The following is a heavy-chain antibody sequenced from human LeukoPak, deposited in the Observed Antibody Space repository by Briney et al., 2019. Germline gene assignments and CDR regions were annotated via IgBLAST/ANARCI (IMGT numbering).Heavy chain of an antibody. CDR2: ISRTGNTI. Sequence: AGSLRLSCAASGFTISSYGMNWIRQAPGKGLERISYISRTGNTIYYADSVKGRFTISRDNVKSSMYLQMNSLRDEDTAVYYCARMAPYYYETSGYDYWGQGTLVTVSS. CDR3: ARMAPYYYETSGYDY. V-gene: IGHV3-48*02. D-gene: IGHD3-22*01. J-gene: IGHJ4*02. CDR1: GFTISSYG.